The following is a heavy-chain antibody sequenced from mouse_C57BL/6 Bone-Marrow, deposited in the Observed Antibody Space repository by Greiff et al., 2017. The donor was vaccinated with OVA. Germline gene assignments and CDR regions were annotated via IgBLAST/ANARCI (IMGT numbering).Heavy chain of an antibody. CDR3: ARHSPDPAGFDY. Sequence: EVQGVESGGDLVKPGGSLKLSCAASGFTFSSYGMSWVSQTPDKRLEWVATISSGGSYTYYPDSVKGRFTISRDNAKNTLYLQMSSLKSEDTAMYYCARHSPDPAGFDYWGQGTTLTVSS. CDR1: GFTFSSYG. V-gene: IGHV5-6*01. J-gene: IGHJ2*01. CDR2: ISSGGSYT.